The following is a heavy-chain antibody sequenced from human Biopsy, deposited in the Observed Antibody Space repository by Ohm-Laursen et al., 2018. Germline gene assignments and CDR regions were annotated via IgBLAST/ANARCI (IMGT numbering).Heavy chain of an antibody. D-gene: IGHD1-20*01. CDR2: IYYSGRP. Sequence: SDTLSLTCTVSGGSIGSFFWNWIRKSPGKGMEWIAYIYYSGRPNYNPSLKGRVVISVDRSRNQFFLKLTSATAADTAIYYCARVDRYNFDHYIMDAWGRGTTVTVSS. CDR1: GGSIGSFF. J-gene: IGHJ6*02. CDR3: ARVDRYNFDHYIMDA. V-gene: IGHV4-59*07.